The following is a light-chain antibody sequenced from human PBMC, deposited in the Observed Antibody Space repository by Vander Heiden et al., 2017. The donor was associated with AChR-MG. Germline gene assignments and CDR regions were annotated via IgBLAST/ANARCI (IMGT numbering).Light chain of an antibody. CDR2: GAS. Sequence: EIVMTQSPATLSVSPGERATLSCRASQSVSSNLAWYQQKPGQAPRLLIYGASTRATGITARFSGSGSGTEFILTISSLQSEDFAVYYCQQYSNWPRTFGQGTKVEIK. J-gene: IGKJ1*01. CDR1: QSVSSN. CDR3: QQYSNWPRT. V-gene: IGKV3-15*01.